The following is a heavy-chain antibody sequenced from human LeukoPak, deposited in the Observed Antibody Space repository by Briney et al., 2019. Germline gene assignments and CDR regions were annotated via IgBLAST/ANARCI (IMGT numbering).Heavy chain of an antibody. CDR2: ISGSGDIT. CDR1: GFTFSSYT. CDR3: ARDGNDYGGNSGLGYYYYYYYMDV. J-gene: IGHJ6*03. D-gene: IGHD4-23*01. Sequence: GGSLRLSCAASGFTFSSYTMSWVRQAPGKGLEWVSVISGSGDITYYADSVKGRFTFSRDNSKNTLYLQMNSLRTEDTAVYYCARDGNDYGGNSGLGYYYYYYYMDVWGKGTTVTVSS. V-gene: IGHV3-23*01.